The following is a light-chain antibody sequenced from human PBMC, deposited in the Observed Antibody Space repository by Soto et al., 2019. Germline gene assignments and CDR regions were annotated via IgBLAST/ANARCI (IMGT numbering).Light chain of an antibody. V-gene: IGLV2-23*01. J-gene: IGLJ2*01. Sequence: SPLTEPASVSLSPGQSITISCTGTSSDFGSYNLVSWYQQHPGKAPKLMIYEGSKRPSGVSNRFSGSKSGNTASLTISGLQAEDEADYYCCSYAGSSTFYVVFGGGTKVTVL. CDR2: EGS. CDR1: SSDFGSYNL. CDR3: CSYAGSSTFYVV.